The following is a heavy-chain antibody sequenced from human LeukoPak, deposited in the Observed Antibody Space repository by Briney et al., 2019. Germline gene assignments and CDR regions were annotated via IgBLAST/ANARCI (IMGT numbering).Heavy chain of an antibody. D-gene: IGHD6-6*01. Sequence: GGSLRLSCAASGFTFSSYEMNWVRQAPGKGLEWVSYISSSGSTIYYADSVKGRFTISRDNAKNSLYLQMNSLRAEDTALYYCAREGRSSWVHYYYMDVWGKGTTVTVSS. CDR1: GFTFSSYE. CDR3: AREGRSSWVHYYYMDV. J-gene: IGHJ6*03. CDR2: ISSSGSTI. V-gene: IGHV3-48*03.